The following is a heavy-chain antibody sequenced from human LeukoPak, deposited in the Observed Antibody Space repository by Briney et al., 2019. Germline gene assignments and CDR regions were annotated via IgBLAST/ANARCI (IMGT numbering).Heavy chain of an antibody. Sequence: PGGSLRLSCAASGFTFSSYAMSWVRQAPGKGLEWVSAISGSGGSTYYADSVKGRFTISRDNSKNTLYLQMNSLRAEDTAVYYCAKVEVPPADQWLDPMGWFDPCGQGTLVTVSS. CDR1: GFTFSSYA. CDR3: AKVEVPPADQWLDPMGWFDP. J-gene: IGHJ5*02. D-gene: IGHD6-19*01. V-gene: IGHV3-23*01. CDR2: ISGSGGST.